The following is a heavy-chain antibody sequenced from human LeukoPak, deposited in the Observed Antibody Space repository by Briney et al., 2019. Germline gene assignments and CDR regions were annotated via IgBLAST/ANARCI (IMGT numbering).Heavy chain of an antibody. J-gene: IGHJ4*02. V-gene: IGHV3-23*01. D-gene: IGHD4-23*01. Sequence: GGSLRLSCAASGFTFSSSAMSWVRQAPGKGLEWVSTISGSGDRTYYADSVKGRFTISRDNSKNTLFLHMNSLRAEDTAVYYCARRAGGYSHPYDYWGQGILVTVSS. CDR3: ARRAGGYSHPYDY. CDR2: ISGSGDRT. CDR1: GFTFSSSA.